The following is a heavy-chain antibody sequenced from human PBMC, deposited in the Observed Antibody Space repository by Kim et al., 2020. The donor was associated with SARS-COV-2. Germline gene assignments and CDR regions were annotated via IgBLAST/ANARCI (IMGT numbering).Heavy chain of an antibody. CDR2: INHSGST. Sequence: SETLSLTCAVYGGSFSGYYWSWIRQPPGKGLEWIGEINHSGSTNYNPSLKSRVTISVDTSKNQFSLKLSSVTAADTAVYYCARGIAFDYWGQGTLVTVSS. D-gene: IGHD6-13*01. J-gene: IGHJ4*02. V-gene: IGHV4-34*01. CDR1: GGSFSGYY. CDR3: ARGIAFDY.